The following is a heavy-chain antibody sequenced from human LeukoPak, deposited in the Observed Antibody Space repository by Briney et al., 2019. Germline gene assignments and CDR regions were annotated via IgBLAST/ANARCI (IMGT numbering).Heavy chain of an antibody. Sequence: GGSLRLSCAASGFTVSSNYMSWVRQAPGKGLEWVAVMSYDGGNKYYADSVKGRFTVSRDNSRNTLYLQMDSLRGEDTAVYYCAKDGTSSWYGEFDYWGQGALVTVSS. CDR2: MSYDGGNK. V-gene: IGHV3-30*18. CDR3: AKDGTSSWYGEFDY. J-gene: IGHJ4*02. CDR1: GFTVSSNY. D-gene: IGHD6-13*01.